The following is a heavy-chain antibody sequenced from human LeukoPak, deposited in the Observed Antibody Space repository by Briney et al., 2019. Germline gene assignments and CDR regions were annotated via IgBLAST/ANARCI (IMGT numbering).Heavy chain of an antibody. CDR1: GFTFNSYA. CDR2: IGPTGFDR. J-gene: IGHJ4*02. V-gene: IGHV3-21*06. Sequence: GGSLRLSCAASGFTFNSYAMHWVRQAPGKGLEWVASIGPTGFDRYHADSIKGRFTISGDNANNFLYLQMDSLRAEDTAVYYCATETNGRHYDYWGQGTLLTVSS. D-gene: IGHD1-14*01. CDR3: ATETNGRHYDY.